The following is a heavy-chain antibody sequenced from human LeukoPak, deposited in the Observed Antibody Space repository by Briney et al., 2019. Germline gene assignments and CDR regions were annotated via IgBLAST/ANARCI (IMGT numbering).Heavy chain of an antibody. J-gene: IGHJ3*02. D-gene: IGHD1-1*01. Sequence: SQTLSLTCAISGDSVSSNSAAWNWFGQSPSRGLEWLGRTYYRSKWYNDYAVSVKSRITINPDTSKNQFSLQLNSVTPEDTAVYYCARGPRTTNDAFDIWGQGTMVTVSS. CDR1: GDSVSSNSAA. V-gene: IGHV6-1*01. CDR2: TYYRSKWYN. CDR3: ARGPRTTNDAFDI.